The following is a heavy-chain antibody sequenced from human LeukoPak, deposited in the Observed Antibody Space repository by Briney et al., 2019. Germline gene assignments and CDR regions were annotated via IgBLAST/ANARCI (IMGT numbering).Heavy chain of an antibody. Sequence: SSETLSLTCNVSGYSTSSNSYRGWIRQPPGKGLEWIGSMHHGGNTYYNPSLKSRVTISIDTSKNQFSVNLSSVTAADTAVYHCARWLGKGFDMWGQGTMVTVSS. CDR1: GYSTSSNSY. V-gene: IGHV4-38-2*02. CDR3: ARWLGKGFDM. CDR2: MHHGGNT. J-gene: IGHJ3*02. D-gene: IGHD3-22*01.